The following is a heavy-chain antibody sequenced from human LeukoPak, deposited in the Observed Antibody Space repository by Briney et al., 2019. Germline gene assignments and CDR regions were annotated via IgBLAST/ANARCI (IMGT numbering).Heavy chain of an antibody. D-gene: IGHD3-3*01. J-gene: IGHJ4*02. Sequence: SQTLSLTFTVSGGSISSGDYYWSWIRQPPGKGLEWIGYIYYSGSTYYNPSLKSRVTISVDTSKNQFSLKLSSVTAADTAVYYCASRRGAGIGGLDYWGQGTLVTVSS. CDR1: GGSISSGDYY. CDR2: IYYSGST. CDR3: ASRRGAGIGGLDY. V-gene: IGHV4-30-4*01.